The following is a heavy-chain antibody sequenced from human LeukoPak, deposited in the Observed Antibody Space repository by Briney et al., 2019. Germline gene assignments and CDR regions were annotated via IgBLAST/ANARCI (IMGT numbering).Heavy chain of an antibody. V-gene: IGHV3-49*03. CDR3: TKGDYHAY. J-gene: IGHJ4*02. CDR2: IRSNTYGGTA. Sequence: GGSLRLSCTASGFTFGDYAMSWFRQAPGKGLEWVGFIRSNTYGGTAEYAASVKGRFTISRDDSISIAYLQMNSLKTEDTAVYYCTKGDYHAYWGQGTLATVSS. CDR1: GFTFGDYA.